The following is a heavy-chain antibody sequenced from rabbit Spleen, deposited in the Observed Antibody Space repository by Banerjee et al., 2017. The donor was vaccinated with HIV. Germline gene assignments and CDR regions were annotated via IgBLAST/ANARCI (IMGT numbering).Heavy chain of an antibody. J-gene: IGHJ6*01. CDR3: AREDVGGSVSL. CDR2: IYAGSSGNI. V-gene: IGHV1S40*01. D-gene: IGHD1-1*01. Sequence: QSLEESGGDLVKPGASLTLTCTASGVSFSSNHYMCWVRQAPGKGLEWIACIYAGSSGNIYYATWAKGRFTISKTSSTTVTLQMTSLTAADTATYFCAREDVGGSVSLWGPGTLVTVS. CDR1: GVSFSSNHY.